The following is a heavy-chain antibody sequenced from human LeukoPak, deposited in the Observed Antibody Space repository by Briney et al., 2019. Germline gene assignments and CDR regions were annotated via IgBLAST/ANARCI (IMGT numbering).Heavy chain of an antibody. D-gene: IGHD2/OR15-2a*01. CDR2: IKADGSGT. CDR1: GFNIGPYA. CDR3: ATWAFYHNLDV. V-gene: IGHV3-43*02. Sequence: GGSLRLSCAASGFNIGPYAMYWVRHGPGRGLEWVSVIKADGSGTFYSDSVRGRFTTSRDNSKNSLYLQMSSLTSDDTALYYCATWAFYHNLDVWGQGTTVAVSS. J-gene: IGHJ6*02.